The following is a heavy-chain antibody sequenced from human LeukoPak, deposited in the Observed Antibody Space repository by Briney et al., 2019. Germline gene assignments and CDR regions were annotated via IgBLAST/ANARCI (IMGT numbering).Heavy chain of an antibody. CDR1: GGSISSYY. Sequence: SETLSLTCTVSGGSISSYYWSWLRQPPGKGLEWIGYIYYSGSTNYNPSLKSRVTISVDTSKNQFSLKLSSVTAADTAVYYCARGSGWYGYWGQGTLVTVSS. J-gene: IGHJ4*02. D-gene: IGHD6-19*01. V-gene: IGHV4-59*01. CDR2: IYYSGST. CDR3: ARGSGWYGY.